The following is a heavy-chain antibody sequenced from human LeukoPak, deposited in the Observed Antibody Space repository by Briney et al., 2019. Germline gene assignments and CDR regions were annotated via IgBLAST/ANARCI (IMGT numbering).Heavy chain of an antibody. CDR3: ARRNRSSSWRYYFDY. Sequence: SSETLSLTGAVSGYSISSGYYWGWIRQPPGKGLEWIGSIYHSGSTYYNPSLKSRVTISVDTSKNQFSLKLSSVTAADTAVYYCARRNRSSSWRYYFDYWGQGTLVTVSS. V-gene: IGHV4-38-2*01. CDR2: IYHSGST. J-gene: IGHJ4*02. D-gene: IGHD6-13*01. CDR1: GYSISSGYY.